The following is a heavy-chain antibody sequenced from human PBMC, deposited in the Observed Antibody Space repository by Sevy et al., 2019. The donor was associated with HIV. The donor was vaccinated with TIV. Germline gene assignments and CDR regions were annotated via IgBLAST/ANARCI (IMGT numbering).Heavy chain of an antibody. J-gene: IGHJ3*02. Sequence: GGSLRLSCAASGFTFSSYAMSWVRQAPGKGLEWVSAISGSGSSTYFADSVKGRFTISRDNSKNTLYLQMNSLRAEDTAVYYCAKDSPPGYCSSTSCYPPDAFDIWGQGTMVTVSS. CDR1: GFTFSSYA. CDR2: ISGSGSST. CDR3: AKDSPPGYCSSTSCYPPDAFDI. D-gene: IGHD2-2*01. V-gene: IGHV3-23*01.